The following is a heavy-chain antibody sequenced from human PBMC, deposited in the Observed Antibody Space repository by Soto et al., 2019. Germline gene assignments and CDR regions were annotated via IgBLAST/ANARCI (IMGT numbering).Heavy chain of an antibody. CDR1: GGSISSYY. Sequence: PSETLSLTCTVSGGSISSYYWSWIRQPPGKGLEWIGYIYYSGSTNYNPSLKSRVTISVDTSKNQFSLKLSSVTAADTAVYYCAPSLVVAATRAFAYWGQGTLVTVSS. CDR3: APSLVVAATRAFAY. CDR2: IYYSGST. V-gene: IGHV4-59*01. J-gene: IGHJ4*02. D-gene: IGHD2-15*01.